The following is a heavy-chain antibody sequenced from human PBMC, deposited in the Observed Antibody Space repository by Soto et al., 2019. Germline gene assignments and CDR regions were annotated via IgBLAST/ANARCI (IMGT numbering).Heavy chain of an antibody. CDR1: GFPVSSYT. D-gene: IGHD3-9*01. J-gene: IGHJ2*01. CDR3: AASILVSRQYFDL. Sequence: LRLSSPAPGFPVSSYTMNEVRQPRGKGLEWISHITHSSSAIYYADSVRGRFTVSRDNAKNSLYLQLNSLRAEDTAVYYCAASILVSRQYFDLWGRGTLVTLSS. CDR2: ITHSSSAI. V-gene: IGHV3-48*01.